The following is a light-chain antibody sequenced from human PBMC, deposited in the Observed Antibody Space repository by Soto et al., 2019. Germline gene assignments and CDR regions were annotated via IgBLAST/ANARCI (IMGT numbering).Light chain of an antibody. CDR3: QQFHNWPPIT. V-gene: IGKV3-15*01. CDR2: GAS. J-gene: IGKJ5*01. Sequence: EIVLTQSPGTLSLSPGERATLSCRASQSVSSSSLAWYQQKPGQAPRLLIYGASTRATGIPARFSGSGSGTEFTLTISSLQSEDFAVYYCQQFHNWPPITFGQGTRLEIK. CDR1: QSVSSS.